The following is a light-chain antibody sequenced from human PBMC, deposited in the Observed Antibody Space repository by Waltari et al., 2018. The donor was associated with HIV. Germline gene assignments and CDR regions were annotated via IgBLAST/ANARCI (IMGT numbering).Light chain of an antibody. CDR1: NGDLSDYNY. CDR3: SSFAGTHKL. CDR2: EVT. Sequence: QSALTQSPSASGSPGQSVNIYCTGANGDLSDYNYVSWYQQHSDRPPKLIIFEVTKRPSGVPDRFSGSKSGNTASLFVSGLQPEDEATYFCSSFAGTHKLFGGGTKLTVL. J-gene: IGLJ2*01. V-gene: IGLV2-8*01.